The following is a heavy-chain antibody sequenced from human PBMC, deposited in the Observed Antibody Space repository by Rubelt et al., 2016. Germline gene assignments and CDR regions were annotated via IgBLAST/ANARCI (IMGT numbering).Heavy chain of an antibody. CDR1: GFTFSSHG. CDR3: AGRGTWTIFGYDY. Sequence: LWGRGGGVVQPGRSLRLSCAPSGFTFSSHGMHWVRQAPGKGLEWVAVVWYDGSHQYYGDSVQGRFTISRDNSKKTLQLQMNSLRAADTVIYYCAGRGTWTIFGYDYWGQGSLVTVSS. CDR2: VWYDGSHQ. V-gene: IGHV3-33*01. D-gene: IGHD3-3*01. J-gene: IGHJ4*02.